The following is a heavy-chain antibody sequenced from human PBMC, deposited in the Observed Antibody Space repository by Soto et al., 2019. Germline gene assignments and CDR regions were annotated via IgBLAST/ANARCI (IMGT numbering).Heavy chain of an antibody. CDR2: IYYTGST. CDR1: GGSISGYY. CDR3: AREGRDGYNPLDY. Sequence: NPSETLSLTCTVSGGSISGYYWSWIRQPPGKGLEWIGYIYYTGSTNYNPSLKSRVTISVDTSKNQFSLKLSSVTAADTAVYYCAREGRDGYNPLDYWGQGTLVTVSS. D-gene: IGHD5-12*01. J-gene: IGHJ4*02. V-gene: IGHV4-59*01.